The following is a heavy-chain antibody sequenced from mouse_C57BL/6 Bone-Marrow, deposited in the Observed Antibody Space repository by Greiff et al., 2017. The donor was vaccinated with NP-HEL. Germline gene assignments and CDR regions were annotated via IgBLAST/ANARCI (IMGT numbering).Heavy chain of an antibody. D-gene: IGHD2-1*01. Sequence: QVQLQQPGAELVKPGASVKVSCKASGYTFTSYWMHWVKQRPGQGLEWIGRIHPSDSDTNYNQKFKGKATLTVDKSSSTAYMQLSSLTSEDSAVYYCAMEGFYGNYVNWYFDVWGTGTTVTVSS. CDR3: AMEGFYGNYVNWYFDV. CDR1: GYTFTSYW. V-gene: IGHV1-74*01. J-gene: IGHJ1*03. CDR2: IHPSDSDT.